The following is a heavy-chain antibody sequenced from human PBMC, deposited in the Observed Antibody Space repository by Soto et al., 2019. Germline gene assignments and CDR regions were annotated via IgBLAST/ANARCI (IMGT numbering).Heavy chain of an antibody. D-gene: IGHD2-15*01. V-gene: IGHV3-33*01. CDR1: GFPFSSFG. Sequence: QVQLVESGGGVVQPGKSLRLSCAASGFPFSSFGIHWVRQAPGEGLEWVAVIWYDGSNKYYADSVKGRFTISRDNAKNTVDLQMNSLRGEDTAVYYCARSGCSGVTCYRGYDGFDIWGQGTKVTVSP. J-gene: IGHJ3*02. CDR3: ARSGCSGVTCYRGYDGFDI. CDR2: IWYDGSNK.